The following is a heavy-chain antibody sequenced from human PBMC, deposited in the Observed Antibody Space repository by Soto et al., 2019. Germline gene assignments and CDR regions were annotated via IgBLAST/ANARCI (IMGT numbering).Heavy chain of an antibody. CDR1: GFTFSSYG. Sequence: RLSCAASGFTFSSYGMSWVRQAPGKGLEWVSVIYSGGSTYYADSVKGRFTISRDNSKNTLYLQMNSLRAEDTAVYYCAREYYDILTGPNDAFDIWGQGTMVTVS. CDR3: AREYYDILTGPNDAFDI. V-gene: IGHV3-66*01. J-gene: IGHJ3*02. CDR2: IYSGGST. D-gene: IGHD3-9*01.